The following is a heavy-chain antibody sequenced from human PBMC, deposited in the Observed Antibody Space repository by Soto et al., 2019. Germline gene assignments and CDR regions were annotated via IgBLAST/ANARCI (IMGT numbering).Heavy chain of an antibody. D-gene: IGHD3-9*01. Sequence: GESLKISCQGSGYPFSSHWIGWVRQKPGKGLEWMGIIYPADSDTRYSPSFQGQVIISVDRSISTAYLQWSSLKASDTAIYYCATDLTGYSHDAFDIWGRGAMVTVSS. CDR3: ATDLTGYSHDAFDI. CDR2: IYPADSDT. J-gene: IGHJ3*02. CDR1: GYPFSSHW. V-gene: IGHV5-51*01.